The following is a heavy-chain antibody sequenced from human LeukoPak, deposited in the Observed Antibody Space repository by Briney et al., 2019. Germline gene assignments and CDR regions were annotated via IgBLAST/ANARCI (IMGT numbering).Heavy chain of an antibody. D-gene: IGHD4-17*01. CDR1: GFTFSNYG. V-gene: IGHV3-33*01. Sequence: PGRSLRLSSAASGFTFSNYGMHWVRQAPGKGLEWVAVIWYEGSNKYYADSVKGRFTISRDNSKNTLYMQMNSLRVEDTAVYYCATAPRGGDYEDYWGQGTLVTVSS. CDR2: IWYEGSNK. CDR3: ATAPRGGDYEDY. J-gene: IGHJ4*02.